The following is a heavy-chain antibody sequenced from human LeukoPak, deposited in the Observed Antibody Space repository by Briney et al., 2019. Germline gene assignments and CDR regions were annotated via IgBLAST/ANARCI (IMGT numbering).Heavy chain of an antibody. CDR3: AKPTRGSGSFLIDF. CDR1: GFTFSNYG. J-gene: IGHJ4*02. V-gene: IGHV3-33*06. CDR2: IWDDGSSK. Sequence: GSLRLSCAASGFTFSNYGMHWARQAPGKGLEWVAVIWDDGSSKYYGDSVKGRFTISRDNSKNTLYLQMNSLRAEDTAVYYCAKPTRGSGSFLIDFWGQGTLVTVSS. D-gene: IGHD1-26*01.